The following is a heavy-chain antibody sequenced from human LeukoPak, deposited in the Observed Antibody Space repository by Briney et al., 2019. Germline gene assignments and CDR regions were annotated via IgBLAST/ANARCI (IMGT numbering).Heavy chain of an antibody. Sequence: ASVKVSCKASGYTFTSYGISWVRQAPGQGLEWMGIINPSGGSTSYAQKFQGRVTMTRDTSTSTVYMELSSLRSEDTAVYYCAREIIRGVGATHPLEYWGQGTLVTVSS. CDR3: AREIIRGVGATHPLEY. V-gene: IGHV1-46*01. D-gene: IGHD1-26*01. J-gene: IGHJ4*02. CDR2: INPSGGST. CDR1: GYTFTSYG.